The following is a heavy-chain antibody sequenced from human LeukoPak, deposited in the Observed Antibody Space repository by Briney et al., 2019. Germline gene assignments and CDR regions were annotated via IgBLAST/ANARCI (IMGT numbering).Heavy chain of an antibody. Sequence: ASVKASCKVSGYTLTELSMHWVRQAPGKGLEWMGGFDPEDGETIYAQKFQGRVTMTEDTSTDTAYMELSSLRSDDTAVYYCVADPYYDGSGPPRWFDPWGQGTLVTVSS. V-gene: IGHV1-24*01. CDR2: FDPEDGET. J-gene: IGHJ5*02. CDR1: GYTLTELS. CDR3: VADPYYDGSGPPRWFDP. D-gene: IGHD3-22*01.